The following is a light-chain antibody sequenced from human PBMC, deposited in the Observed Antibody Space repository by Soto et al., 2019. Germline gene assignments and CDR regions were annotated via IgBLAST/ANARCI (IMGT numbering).Light chain of an antibody. CDR1: QSVLYSSNNKNY. CDR3: QQYNNWPPWT. J-gene: IGKJ1*01. CDR2: WAS. Sequence: DIVMTQSPDSLAVSLGERATINCESSQSVLYSSNNKNYLAWYQQKPGQPPKLLIYWASTRESGVPDRFSGSGSGTDFTLTISSLQAEDVAVYYCQQYNNWPPWTFGPGTKVEVK. V-gene: IGKV4-1*01.